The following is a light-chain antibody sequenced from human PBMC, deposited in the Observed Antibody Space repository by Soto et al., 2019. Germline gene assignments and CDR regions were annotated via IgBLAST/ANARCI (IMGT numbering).Light chain of an antibody. CDR2: EVS. J-gene: IGLJ1*01. Sequence: QSVLTQPASVSGSPGQSITISCTGTSSDVGDYNFVSWYQQHPGKAPNLMIYEVSPRPSWVSNRFSGSKSGNTASLTISGLQADDEADYYCNSYTTSNTLYVFGTGTKVTVL. CDR3: NSYTTSNTLYV. CDR1: SSDVGDYNF. V-gene: IGLV2-14*01.